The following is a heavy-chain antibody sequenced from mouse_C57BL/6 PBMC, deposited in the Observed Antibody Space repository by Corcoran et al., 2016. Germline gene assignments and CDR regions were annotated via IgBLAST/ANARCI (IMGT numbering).Heavy chain of an antibody. CDR1: GYTFKSYG. J-gene: IGHJ1*03. CDR2: INTYSGVP. Sequence: QIQLVQSEPELNKAGEPVKICCKASGYTFKSYGMRWVKPAPGKDLKWKGWINTYSGVPTYADDFKGRFAFSLDTSASPAYLQINNLKNEDTATYFCLRESNCYFDVWGTGTTVIVSS. CDR3: LRESNCYFDV. V-gene: IGHV9-3*01.